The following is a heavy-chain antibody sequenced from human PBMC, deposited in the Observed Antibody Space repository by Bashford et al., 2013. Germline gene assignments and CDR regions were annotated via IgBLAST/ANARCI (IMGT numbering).Heavy chain of an antibody. CDR3: AREGIVPAAISFDY. CDR2: IWYDGSNK. V-gene: IGHV3-33*01. Sequence: VRQAPGKGLEWVAVIWYDGSNKYYADSVKGRFTISRDNSKNTLYLQMNSLRAEDTAVYYCAREGIVPAAISFDYWGQGTLVTVSS. D-gene: IGHD2-2*02. J-gene: IGHJ4*02.